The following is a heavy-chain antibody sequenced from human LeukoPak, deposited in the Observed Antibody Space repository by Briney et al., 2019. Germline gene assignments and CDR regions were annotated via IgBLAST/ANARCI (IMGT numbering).Heavy chain of an antibody. CDR3: AKSRRAVGINPADY. V-gene: IGHV3-30*18. CDR2: ISYDGSNK. D-gene: IGHD6-13*01. J-gene: IGHJ4*02. CDR1: GFTFSSYG. Sequence: GGSLRLSCAASGFTFSSYGMHWVRQAPGKGLEWVAVISYDGSNKYYADSVKGRFTISRDNSKNTLYLQMNSLRAEDTAIYYCAKSRRAVGINPADYWGQGTLVTVSS.